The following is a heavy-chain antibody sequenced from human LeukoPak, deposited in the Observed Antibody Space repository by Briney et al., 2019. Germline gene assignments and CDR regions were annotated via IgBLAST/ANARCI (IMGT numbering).Heavy chain of an antibody. J-gene: IGHJ4*02. V-gene: IGHV3-33*03. CDR1: GFTFSSYG. CDR2: ISYDGSNK. Sequence: GGSLRLSRAASGFTFSSYGMHWVRQAPGKGLEWVAVISYDGSNKYYADSVKGRFTISRDNAKNTLYLQMNSLRAEDTAVYYCATDRSSIAVRPHWGQGTLVTVSS. CDR3: ATDRSSIAVRPH. D-gene: IGHD6-6*01.